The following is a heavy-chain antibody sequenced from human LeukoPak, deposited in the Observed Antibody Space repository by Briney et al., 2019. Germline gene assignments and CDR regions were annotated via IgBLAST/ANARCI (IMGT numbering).Heavy chain of an antibody. CDR2: ISYDGSNK. Sequence: GGSLRLSCAASGFTFSNYGMHWVRQAPGKGLEWVALISYDGSNKYYGDSVKGRFTISRDNSKNTLYLQMNSLRAEDTAVYYCARDRGYSYGTFDYWGQGTLVTVSS. V-gene: IGHV3-30*03. D-gene: IGHD5-18*01. CDR3: ARDRGYSYGTFDY. CDR1: GFTFSNYG. J-gene: IGHJ4*02.